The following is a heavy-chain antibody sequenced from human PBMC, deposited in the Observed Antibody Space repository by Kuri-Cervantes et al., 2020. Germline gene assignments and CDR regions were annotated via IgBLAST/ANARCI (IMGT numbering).Heavy chain of an antibody. D-gene: IGHD4-17*01. V-gene: IGHV4-4*02. CDR1: GGSISSSNW. J-gene: IGHJ1*01. CDR3: ASGYGDEVAEYFQH. CDR2: IYHSGST. Sequence: SETLSLTCAVSGGSISSSNWWSWVRQPPGKGLEWIGEIYHSGSTNYNPSLKSRVTISVDKSKNQFSLKLSSVTAADTAVHYCASGYGDEVAEYFQHWGQGTLVTVSS.